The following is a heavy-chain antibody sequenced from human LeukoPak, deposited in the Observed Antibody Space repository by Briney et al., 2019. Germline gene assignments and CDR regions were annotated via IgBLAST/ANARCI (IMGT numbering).Heavy chain of an antibody. J-gene: IGHJ3*01. D-gene: IGHD4-17*01. V-gene: IGHV3-30-3*01. CDR2: ISFYGNNK. CDR3: VTTTVTTSYAFDV. CDR1: GFPFSTYV. Sequence: PGGSLRLSCAASGFPFSTYVMHWVRQAPGKGLEWMAFISFYGNNKQYRDSLKGRFTISRDNSKNTLFLQMDSLRPEDTAVYYCVTTTVTTSYAFDVWGPGTMVTVSS.